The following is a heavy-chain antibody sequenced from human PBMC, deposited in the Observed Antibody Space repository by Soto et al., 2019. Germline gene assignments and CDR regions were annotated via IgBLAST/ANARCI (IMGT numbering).Heavy chain of an antibody. Sequence: ASVKVSCKASGYTFTSYDINWVRQATGQGLEWMGWMNPNSGNTGYAQKFQGRVTMTRNTSISTAYMELSSLRSADTAVYYCARGRRFLEWPNLAWFDPWGQGTLVTVSS. J-gene: IGHJ5*02. CDR2: MNPNSGNT. CDR3: ARGRRFLEWPNLAWFDP. CDR1: GYTFTSYD. D-gene: IGHD3-3*01. V-gene: IGHV1-8*01.